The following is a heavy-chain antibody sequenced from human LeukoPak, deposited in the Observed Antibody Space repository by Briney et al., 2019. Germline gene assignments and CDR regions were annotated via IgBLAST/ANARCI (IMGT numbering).Heavy chain of an antibody. J-gene: IGHJ4*02. CDR3: ARDLYSNYVQDFDY. Sequence: GRSLRLSCAASGFTFSAYAMHWVRQAPGKGLEWVAVISYDGSDKYYEDYVKGRFTISRDNSQNTLYLQMNSLRAEDTAVYYCARDLYSNYVQDFDYWGQGTLVTVSS. CDR2: ISYDGSDK. D-gene: IGHD4-11*01. V-gene: IGHV3-30-3*01. CDR1: GFTFSAYA.